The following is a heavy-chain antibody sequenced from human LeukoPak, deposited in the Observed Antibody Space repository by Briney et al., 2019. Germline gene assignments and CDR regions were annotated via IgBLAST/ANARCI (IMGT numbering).Heavy chain of an antibody. Sequence: ASVKVSCKASGYTFTGYYMHWVRQAPGQGLEWMGWINPNSGGTNYAQKFQGRVTMTRDTSISTAYMELSRLRSDDTAVYYCASALWFGELLFLPEFHYYYGMDVWGQGTTVTVSS. D-gene: IGHD3-10*01. CDR1: GYTFTGYY. V-gene: IGHV1-2*02. J-gene: IGHJ6*02. CDR3: ASALWFGELLFLPEFHYYYGMDV. CDR2: INPNSGGT.